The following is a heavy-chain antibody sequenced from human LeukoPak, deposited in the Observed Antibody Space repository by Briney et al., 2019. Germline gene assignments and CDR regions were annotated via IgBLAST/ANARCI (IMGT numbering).Heavy chain of an antibody. D-gene: IGHD3-9*01. V-gene: IGHV1-2*02. Sequence: ASVKVSCKASGYSFTGYDMHWVRQAPGQGLEWMGWINPNSGGTNYAQKFQGRVTMTRDTSISTAYMELSRLRSDDTAVYYCARDDYDILTGYYKGLDYWGQGTLVTVSS. CDR2: INPNSGGT. CDR1: GYSFTGYD. CDR3: ARDDYDILTGYYKGLDY. J-gene: IGHJ4*02.